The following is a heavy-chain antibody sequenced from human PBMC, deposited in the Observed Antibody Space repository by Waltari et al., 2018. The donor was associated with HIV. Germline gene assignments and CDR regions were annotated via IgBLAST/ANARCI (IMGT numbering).Heavy chain of an antibody. Sequence: QLQLQESGPGVVKPLETLSLTCTVSGGFFRSSAYYWDWIRQSPGKGLEWIGNIQYGGNTSYNPSLERRVSMSIDTSRGQFSLTLKDVTAADTAVYFCARRGNYRAAEYNYFGPWGQGIQVIVSS. CDR3: ARRGNYRAAEYNYFGP. D-gene: IGHD1-7*01. V-gene: IGHV4-39*01. CDR1: GGFFRSSAYY. J-gene: IGHJ5*02. CDR2: IQYGGNT.